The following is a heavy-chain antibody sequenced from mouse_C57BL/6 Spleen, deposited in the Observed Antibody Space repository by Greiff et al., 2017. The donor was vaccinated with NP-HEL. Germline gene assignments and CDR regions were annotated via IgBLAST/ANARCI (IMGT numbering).Heavy chain of an antibody. CDR3: ARNWDDGSTTRFAY. J-gene: IGHJ3*01. Sequence: VHLVESGPGLVQPSQSLSITCTVSGFSLTSYGVHWVRQSPGKGLEWLGVIWSGGSTDYNAAFISRLSISKDNSKSQVFFKMNSLQADDTAIYYCARNWDDGSTTRFAYWGQGTLVTVSA. CDR2: IWSGGST. V-gene: IGHV2-2*01. CDR1: GFSLTSYG. D-gene: IGHD2-3*01.